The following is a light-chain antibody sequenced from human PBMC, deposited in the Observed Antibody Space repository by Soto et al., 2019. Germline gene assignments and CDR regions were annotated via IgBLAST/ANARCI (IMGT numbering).Light chain of an antibody. CDR2: GAS. CDR3: QQYNNWPPDRT. V-gene: IGKV3-15*01. Sequence: EIVMTQSPATLSVSPGERATLSCRASQSVGSNLAWYQQKPGQAPRLLIYGASTRATGIPARFSGSGSGTEFTLTISSLQSEDFAIYFCQQYNNWPPDRTFGQGTKAEIQ. CDR1: QSVGSN. J-gene: IGKJ1*01.